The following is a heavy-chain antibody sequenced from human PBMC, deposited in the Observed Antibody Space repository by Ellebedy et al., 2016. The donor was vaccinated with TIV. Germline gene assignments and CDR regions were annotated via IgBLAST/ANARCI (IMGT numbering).Heavy chain of an antibody. V-gene: IGHV1-24*01. Sequence: ASVKVSCXVSGYTLTELSMHWVRQAPGKGLEWMGGFDPEDGETIYAQKFQGRVTMTEDTSTDTAYMELSSLRSEDTAVYYCATRLPKTYGTIFDYWGQGTLVTVSS. CDR1: GYTLTELS. CDR3: ATRLPKTYGTIFDY. D-gene: IGHD4-17*01. J-gene: IGHJ4*02. CDR2: FDPEDGET.